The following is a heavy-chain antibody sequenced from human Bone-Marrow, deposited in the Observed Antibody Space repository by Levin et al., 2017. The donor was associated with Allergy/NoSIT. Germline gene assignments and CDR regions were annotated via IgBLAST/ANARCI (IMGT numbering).Heavy chain of an antibody. V-gene: IGHV1-18*01. J-gene: IGHJ5*02. D-gene: IGHD2-2*01. CDR3: ARVVADIVVPVNWFDP. CDR1: GYTFTSYG. Sequence: ASVKVSCKASGYTFTSYGISWVRQAPGQGLEWMGWISAYNGNTNYAQKLQGRVTMTTDTSTSTAYMELRSLRSDDTAVYYCARVVADIVVPVNWFDPWGQGTLVTVSS. CDR2: ISAYNGNT.